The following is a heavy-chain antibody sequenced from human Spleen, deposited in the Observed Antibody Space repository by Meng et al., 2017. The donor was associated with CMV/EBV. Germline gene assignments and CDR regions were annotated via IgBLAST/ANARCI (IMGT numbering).Heavy chain of an antibody. CDR2: IYHSGST. D-gene: IGHD6-19*01. CDR3: ARDRLAGSFSGWDY. J-gene: IGHJ4*02. V-gene: IGHV4-4*02. Sequence: VSSRSISTINWWMWVRQPPGQTLEWIGEIYHSGSTNYNPSLKSRVSLSVDRSKNQCSLTLNSVTAADTAVYYCARDRLAGSFSGWDYWGPGILVTVSS. CDR1: SRSISTINW.